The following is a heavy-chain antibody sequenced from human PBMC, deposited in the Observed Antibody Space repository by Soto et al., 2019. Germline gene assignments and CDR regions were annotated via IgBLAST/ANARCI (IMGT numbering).Heavy chain of an antibody. Sequence: QVQLVQSGAEVKKPGSSVKVSCKASGGTFSSYTISWVRQATGQGLAWMGRIIPILGIANYAQKFQGRVTITADKSMSTAYMEMSRLRFEDSAVYYCASVTGCDSGSSREDAFDLWGQGTMVTVSS. J-gene: IGHJ3*01. V-gene: IGHV1-69*02. CDR3: ASVTGCDSGSSREDAFDL. CDR1: GGTFSSYT. CDR2: IIPILGIA. D-gene: IGHD4-17*01.